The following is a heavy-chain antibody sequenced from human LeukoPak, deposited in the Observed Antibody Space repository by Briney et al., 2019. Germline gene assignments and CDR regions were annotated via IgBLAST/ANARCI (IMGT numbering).Heavy chain of an antibody. J-gene: IGHJ2*01. CDR3: AKDRSGYYPWYFDL. Sequence: GGSLRLSCAASGFSFDDYAMHWVRQAPGKGLEWVSGISWNSASTYYADSVKGRFTISRDNSKNTLYLQMNSLRAEDTAVYYCAKDRSGYYPWYFDLWGRGTLVTVSS. CDR2: ISWNSAST. CDR1: GFSFDDYA. V-gene: IGHV3-23*01. D-gene: IGHD3-22*01.